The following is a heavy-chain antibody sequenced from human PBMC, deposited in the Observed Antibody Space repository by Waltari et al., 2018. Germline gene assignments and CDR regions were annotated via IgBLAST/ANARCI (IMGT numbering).Heavy chain of an antibody. J-gene: IGHJ5*02. CDR1: GASIRTTNYY. Sequence: QLQLQESGPGLVKTSETLSLTCAVSGASIRTTNYYWAGVRQSPGRGLEWIASIYYTGKTWYTPALKSRATISGDTSKGQFSLRLAAVTAADTAMYYCTKSGNSGSTFNYFDPWGQGTLVNVSS. D-gene: IGHD5-12*01. V-gene: IGHV4-39*03. CDR3: TKSGNSGSTFNYFDP. CDR2: IYYTGKT.